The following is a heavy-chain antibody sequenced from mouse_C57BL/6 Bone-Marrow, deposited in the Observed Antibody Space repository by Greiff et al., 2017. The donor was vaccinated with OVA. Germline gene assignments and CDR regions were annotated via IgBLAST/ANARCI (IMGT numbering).Heavy chain of an antibody. Sequence: VQLQQPGAELVKPGASVKMSCKASGYTFTSYWITWVKQRPGQGLEWIGDIYPGSGSTNYNEKFKSKATLTVDTSSSTAYMQLSSLTSEDSAVYYCARLLGTTVVGNYWGQGTTLTVSS. V-gene: IGHV1-55*01. CDR3: ARLLGTTVVGNY. CDR2: IYPGSGST. J-gene: IGHJ2*01. D-gene: IGHD1-1*01. CDR1: GYTFTSYW.